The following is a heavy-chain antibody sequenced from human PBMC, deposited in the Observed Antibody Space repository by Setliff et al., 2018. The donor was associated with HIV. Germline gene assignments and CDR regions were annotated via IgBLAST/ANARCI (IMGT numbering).Heavy chain of an antibody. V-gene: IGHV1-8*02. CDR1: GYIFTGYE. J-gene: IGHJ4*02. Sequence: ASVKVSCKASGYIFTGYEISWVRQATGQGLERMGWMNPHSGSTVYAQKFQGRVTMTRNTSITTAYMELTSLRSEDTAVYYCARGGSEAAAHYWGQGTLVTVSS. CDR3: ARGGSEAAAHY. CDR2: MNPHSGST. D-gene: IGHD6-25*01.